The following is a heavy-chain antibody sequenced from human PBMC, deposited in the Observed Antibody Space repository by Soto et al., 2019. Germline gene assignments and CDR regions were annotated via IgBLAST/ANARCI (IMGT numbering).Heavy chain of an antibody. CDR3: ARGSTYCTNGVCYPYYYYFMDV. CDR1: GFTVSSNY. Sequence: GGSLRLSCAASGFTVSSNYMSWVRQAPGKGLEWVSVIYSGGSTYYADSAKGRFTISRDNSKNTLYLQMNSLRAEDTAVYYCARGSTYCTNGVCYPYYYYFMDVWGKGTTVTVSS. D-gene: IGHD2-8*01. CDR2: IYSGGST. J-gene: IGHJ6*03. V-gene: IGHV3-66*01.